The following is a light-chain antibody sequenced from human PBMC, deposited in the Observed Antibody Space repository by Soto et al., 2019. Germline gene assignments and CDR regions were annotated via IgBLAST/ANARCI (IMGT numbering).Light chain of an antibody. CDR3: QQYNYWPPIT. Sequence: IALTQSPGTLSLSPGEGATLSYRASQSVSSNLAWFQQKPGQAPRLLIYDASTRATGIPARFSGSGSGTEFTLTISSLQSEDFAVYYCQQYNYWPPITFGQGTRLEIK. V-gene: IGKV3-15*01. CDR1: QSVSSN. CDR2: DAS. J-gene: IGKJ5*01.